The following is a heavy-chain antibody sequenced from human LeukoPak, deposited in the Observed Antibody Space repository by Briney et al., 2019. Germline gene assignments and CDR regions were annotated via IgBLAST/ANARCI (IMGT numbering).Heavy chain of an antibody. Sequence: ASVKVSCKASGYTFTSYDINWVRQAPGQGLEWMGWMNPNSGNTGYAQKFQGRVTMTTNTSISTAYMELSSLRSEDTAVYYCVRETPSRYFDYWGQGTLVTVSS. V-gene: IGHV1-8*01. CDR2: MNPNSGNT. J-gene: IGHJ4*02. CDR3: VRETPSRYFDY. D-gene: IGHD4-23*01. CDR1: GYTFTSYD.